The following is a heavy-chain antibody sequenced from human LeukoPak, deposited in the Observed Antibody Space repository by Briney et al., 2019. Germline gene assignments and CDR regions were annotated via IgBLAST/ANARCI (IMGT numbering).Heavy chain of an antibody. V-gene: IGHV3-9*01. D-gene: IGHD6-19*01. Sequence: GGSLRLSCAASGFTFDDYAMHWVRQAPGKGLEWVSGISWNSGGIGYADSVKGRFTISRDNPKNSLYLQMNSLRAEDTALYYCAKDIHSSGWYFDYWGQGTLVTVSS. CDR1: GFTFDDYA. CDR2: ISWNSGGI. J-gene: IGHJ4*02. CDR3: AKDIHSSGWYFDY.